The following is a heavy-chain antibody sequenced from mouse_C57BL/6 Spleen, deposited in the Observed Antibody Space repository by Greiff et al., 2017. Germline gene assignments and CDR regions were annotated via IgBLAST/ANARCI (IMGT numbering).Heavy chain of an antibody. J-gene: IGHJ2*01. V-gene: IGHV1-18*01. Sequence: EVQLQQSGPELVKPGASVKISCKASGYTFTDYNMDWVKQSPGKSLEWIGDINPNNGGTIYNQKFKGKARLTVDKSSSTAYMELRSLTSEDTAVYYCARRDCKYLDLDYWGQGTTLRVSS. CDR1: GYTFTDYN. CDR3: ARRDCKYLDLDY. CDR2: INPNNGGT. D-gene: IGHD5-1-1*01.